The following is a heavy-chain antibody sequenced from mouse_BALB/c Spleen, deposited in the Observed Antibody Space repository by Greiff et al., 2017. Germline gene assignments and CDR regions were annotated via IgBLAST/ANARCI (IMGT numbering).Heavy chain of an antibody. Sequence: VQLREFGAELAKPGASVKMSCKVPGYTFTSYWLHWVKQRLGQGLEWIGYINPSTGYTNYNQKFKDKATLTADKSSSTAYMQLSRLTSEESAVYYCASSYYGSSWNFDDWGEGTTVTVSS. CDR2: INPSTGYT. V-gene: IGHV1-7*01. D-gene: IGHD1-1*01. CDR3: ASSYYGSSWNFDD. CDR1: GYTFTSYW. J-gene: IGHJ1*01.